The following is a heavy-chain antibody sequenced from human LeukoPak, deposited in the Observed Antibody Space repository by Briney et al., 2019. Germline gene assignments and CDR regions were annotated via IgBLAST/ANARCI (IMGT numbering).Heavy chain of an antibody. CDR1: GFPFSNYA. V-gene: IGHV3-23*01. J-gene: IGHJ4*02. Sequence: GGSLRLSCAASGFPFSNYAMNWVRQAPGKGLEWVSGINRGGGTSYADSVKGRFTISRDTSRNTLYLQMNSLRAEDTALYYCAKGGEYIGGQGTLVTVSS. CDR2: INRGGGT. D-gene: IGHD1-1*01. CDR3: AKGGEYI.